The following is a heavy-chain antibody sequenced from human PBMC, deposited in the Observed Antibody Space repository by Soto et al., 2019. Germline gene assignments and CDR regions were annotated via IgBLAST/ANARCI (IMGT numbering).Heavy chain of an antibody. Sequence: SETLSLTCAVYGGSFSGYYWSWIRQPPGKGLEWIGEINHSGSTNYNPSLKSRVTISVDTSKNQFSLKLSSVTAADTAVYYCARGHSAYSYGPETLDYWGQGTLVTVSS. V-gene: IGHV4-34*01. J-gene: IGHJ4*02. CDR2: INHSGST. CDR1: GGSFSGYY. D-gene: IGHD5-18*01. CDR3: ARGHSAYSYGPETLDY.